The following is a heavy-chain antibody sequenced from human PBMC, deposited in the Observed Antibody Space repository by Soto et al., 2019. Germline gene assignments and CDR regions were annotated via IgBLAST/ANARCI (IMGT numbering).Heavy chain of an antibody. Sequence: PGGSLRLSCAASGFTFSSYSMNWVRQAPGKGLEWVSYISSSSSTIYYADSVKGRFTISRDNAKNSLYLQMNSLRAEDTAVYYCAAVAYGGDTNWFDPWGQGTLVTVSS. V-gene: IGHV3-48*01. J-gene: IGHJ5*02. CDR3: AAVAYGGDTNWFDP. CDR1: GFTFSSYS. D-gene: IGHD2-21*02. CDR2: ISSSSSTI.